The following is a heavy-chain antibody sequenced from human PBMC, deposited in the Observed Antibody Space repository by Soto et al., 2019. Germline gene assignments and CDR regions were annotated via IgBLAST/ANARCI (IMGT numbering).Heavy chain of an antibody. CDR2: IYPGDSDT. Sequence: GESLKISCKGSGYSFADYWIAWVRQMPGKGLEWMGIIYPGDSDTRYSPSFQGQVTISADKSISTAYLQWSSLKASDTTMYYCARLSWSGYFWFDPWGQGTLVTVSS. CDR1: GYSFADYW. V-gene: IGHV5-51*01. J-gene: IGHJ5*02. CDR3: ARLSWSGYFWFDP. D-gene: IGHD3-3*01.